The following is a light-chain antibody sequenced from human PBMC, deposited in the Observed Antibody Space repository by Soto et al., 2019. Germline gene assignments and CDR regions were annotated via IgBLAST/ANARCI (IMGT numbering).Light chain of an antibody. CDR1: QHISSW. J-gene: IGKJ1*01. CDR3: QQYNSYSWT. CDR2: DAS. V-gene: IGKV1-5*01. Sequence: THITHSPSSVSSSVGDRVTITCRASQHISSWLAWYQQKPGKAPKLLIYDASSLESGVPSRFSGSGSGTEFTLTISSLQPDDFATYYCQQYNSYSWTFGQGTKVDIK.